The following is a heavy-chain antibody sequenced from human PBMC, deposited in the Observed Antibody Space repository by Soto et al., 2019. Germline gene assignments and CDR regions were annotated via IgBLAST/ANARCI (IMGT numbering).Heavy chain of an antibody. CDR3: ARPPPPNDY. Sequence: QVQLVQSGAEVKKPGASVKVSCKASGYTFTSYSISWVRQAPGQGLEWMGRISAYNGNTNYAQKLQGRLTITTDTSPSIAHKEPRSLRSADTAVYFLARPPPPNDYWGQGTLVTVSS. CDR1: GYTFTSYS. V-gene: IGHV1-18*01. CDR2: ISAYNGNT. J-gene: IGHJ4*02.